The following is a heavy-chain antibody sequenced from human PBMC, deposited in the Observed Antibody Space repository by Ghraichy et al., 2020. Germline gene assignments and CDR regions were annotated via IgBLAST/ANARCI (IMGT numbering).Heavy chain of an antibody. V-gene: IGHV1-2*06. CDR3: AAPGWYGGYYGMDV. J-gene: IGHJ6*02. CDR2: INPNSGGT. CDR1: GYTFTGYY. D-gene: IGHD6-19*01. Sequence: ASMKVSCKASGYTFTGYYMHWVRQAPGQGLEWMGRINPNSGGTNYAQKFQGRVTMTRDTSISTAYMELSRLRSDDTAVYYCAAPGWYGGYYGMDVWGQGTTVTVSS.